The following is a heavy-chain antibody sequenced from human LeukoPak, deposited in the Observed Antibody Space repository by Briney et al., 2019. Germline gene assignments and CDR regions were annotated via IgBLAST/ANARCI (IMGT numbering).Heavy chain of an antibody. D-gene: IGHD3-10*01. Sequence: GGSLRLSCAASGFTFSSYAMSWVRQAPGRGLEWVSAISGSGGSTYYADSVKGRFTISRDNSKNTLYLQMNSLRAEDTAVYYCAKEAQLLWFGESSYYFDYWGQGTLVTVSS. V-gene: IGHV3-23*01. CDR1: GFTFSSYA. CDR2: ISGSGGST. CDR3: AKEAQLLWFGESSYYFDY. J-gene: IGHJ4*02.